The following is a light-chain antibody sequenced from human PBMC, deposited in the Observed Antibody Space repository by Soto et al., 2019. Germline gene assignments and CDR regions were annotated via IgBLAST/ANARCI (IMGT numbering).Light chain of an antibody. V-gene: IGKV1-5*03. CDR3: QQYNCDPWS. J-gene: IGKJ1*01. CDR1: QSISAW. Sequence: DIQMTQSPSTLSASVGDRVTITCRARQSISAWLAWYQQKPGKAPKLLIYKASAIESGVPRRFSGSGPWTEFTLAISSLQPDDFATYYGQQYNCDPWSFGQGTAVESK. CDR2: KAS.